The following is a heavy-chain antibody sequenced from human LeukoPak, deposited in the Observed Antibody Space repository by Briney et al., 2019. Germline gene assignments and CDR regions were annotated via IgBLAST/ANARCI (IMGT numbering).Heavy chain of an antibody. D-gene: IGHD1-26*01. CDR3: ARRGVGATTNYYYYMDV. CDR1: GGSISSYY. Sequence: SETLSLTCTVSGGSISSYYWSWIRQPPGKGLEWIGYIYYSGSTNYNPSLKSRVTISVDTSKNQFSLKLSSVTAADTALYYCARRGVGATTNYYYYMDVWGKGTTVTVSS. CDR2: IYYSGST. J-gene: IGHJ6*03. V-gene: IGHV4-59*01.